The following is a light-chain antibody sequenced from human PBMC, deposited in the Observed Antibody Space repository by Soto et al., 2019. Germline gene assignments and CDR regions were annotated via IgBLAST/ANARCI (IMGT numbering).Light chain of an antibody. J-gene: IGKJ1*01. CDR3: QQYHTAPSWT. CDR1: QSVLHSSNNKNY. V-gene: IGKV4-1*01. Sequence: DIVMTQSPDSLAVSLGERATINCKSSQSVLHSSNNKNYLAWYQQKPGQPPKLLIYWASTRESGVADRFSGSGSGTDFTLTISNLQAEDVAVYYCQQYHTAPSWTFGQGTKVEIK. CDR2: WAS.